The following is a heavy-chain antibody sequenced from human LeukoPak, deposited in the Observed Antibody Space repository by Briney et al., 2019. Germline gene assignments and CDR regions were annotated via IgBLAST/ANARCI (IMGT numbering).Heavy chain of an antibody. D-gene: IGHD4-17*01. V-gene: IGHV4-59*08. CDR3: ARCGDSVYYYMDV. Sequence: SETLSLTCTVSGDSISSYYWSWIRQPPGKGLEWIGYIYYTGSTNFNPSLKSRVTMSVDASKNQFSLKLSSVTAADTAVYYCARCGDSVYYYMDVWGKGTTVTASS. CDR2: IYYTGST. J-gene: IGHJ6*03. CDR1: GDSISSYY.